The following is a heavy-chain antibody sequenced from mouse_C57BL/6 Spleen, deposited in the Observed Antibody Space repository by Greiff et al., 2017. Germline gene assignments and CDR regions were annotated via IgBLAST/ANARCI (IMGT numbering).Heavy chain of an antibody. CDR2: ISYDGSN. Sequence: EVQVVESGPGLVKPSQSLSLTCSVTGYSITSGYYWNWIRQFPGNKLEWMGYISYDGSNNYNPSLKNRISITRDTSKNQFFLKLNSVTTEDTATYYCARYDYDAGYYFDYWGQGTTLTVSS. CDR3: ARYDYDAGYYFDY. CDR1: GYSITSGYY. D-gene: IGHD2-4*01. V-gene: IGHV3-6*01. J-gene: IGHJ2*01.